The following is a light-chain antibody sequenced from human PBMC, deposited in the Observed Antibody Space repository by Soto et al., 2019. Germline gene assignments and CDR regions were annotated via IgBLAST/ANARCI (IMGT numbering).Light chain of an antibody. V-gene: IGKV3-15*01. CDR2: DAS. CDR3: QQYNSWPPT. J-gene: IGKJ5*01. Sequence: ISTLSCRASQSVSSYLAWYQQKPGQAPRLLIYDASTRAPGIPARFSGSGSGTELTLTISSLQSDDFAVYHCQQYNSWPPTFGHGARLEIK. CDR1: QSVSSY.